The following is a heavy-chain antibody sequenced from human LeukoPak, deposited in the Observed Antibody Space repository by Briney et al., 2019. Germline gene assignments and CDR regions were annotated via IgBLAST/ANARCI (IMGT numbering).Heavy chain of an antibody. D-gene: IGHD3-9*01. J-gene: IGHJ4*02. CDR3: ARAPYYDILTGYSYYFDY. CDR2: ISYDVSNK. Sequence: PGGSLRLSCAASGFTFSSYAMHWVRQAPGKGLEWVAVISYDVSNKYYADSVKGRFTISRDNSKNTLYLQMNSLRAEDTAVYYCARAPYYDILTGYSYYFDYWGQGTLVTVSS. V-gene: IGHV3-30-3*01. CDR1: GFTFSSYA.